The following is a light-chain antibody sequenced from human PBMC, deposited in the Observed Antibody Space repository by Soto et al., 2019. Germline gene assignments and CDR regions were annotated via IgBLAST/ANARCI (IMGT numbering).Light chain of an antibody. CDR2: AAS. V-gene: IGKV3-20*01. J-gene: IGKJ1*01. CDR1: QTVGSNY. CDR3: KQYLTSAQT. Sequence: EIVLTQSPGTLPLSPGESATLSCRASQTVGSNYLAWYQQRPGQAPRLLIYAASSRATGIPDRISASGSGTDFTLTISRLEPEDFAVYYCKQYLTSAQTFGQGTKVDIK.